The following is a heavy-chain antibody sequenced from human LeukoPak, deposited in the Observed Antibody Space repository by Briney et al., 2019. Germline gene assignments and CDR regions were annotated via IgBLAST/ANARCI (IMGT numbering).Heavy chain of an antibody. J-gene: IGHJ4*02. Sequence: PGRSLRLSCAASGFTFSSYAMHWVRQAPGKGLEWVAVISYDGSNKYYADSVKGRFTISRDNSKNTLYLQMNSLRAEDTAVYYCAKERWGYYYGRASSGRPTFDYWGQGTLVTVSS. CDR3: AKERWGYYYGRASSGRPTFDY. CDR2: ISYDGSNK. CDR1: GFTFSSYA. V-gene: IGHV3-30*04. D-gene: IGHD3-10*01.